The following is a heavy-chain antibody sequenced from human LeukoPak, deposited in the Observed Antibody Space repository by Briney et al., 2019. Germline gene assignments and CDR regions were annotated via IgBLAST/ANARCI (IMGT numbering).Heavy chain of an antibody. CDR3: AGTSYYYDTNGYNWYFAL. Sequence: SETLSHTCTVSGGSISDYYWSWIRQPPGKGLEWIGYIYYSGTTKYNPSLKSRVTLSVDTSKNQFSLNLSSVTAADTAVYYCAGTSYYYDTNGYNWYFALWGRGTLVTVSS. CDR1: GGSISDYY. CDR2: IYYSGTT. D-gene: IGHD3-22*01. V-gene: IGHV4-59*08. J-gene: IGHJ2*01.